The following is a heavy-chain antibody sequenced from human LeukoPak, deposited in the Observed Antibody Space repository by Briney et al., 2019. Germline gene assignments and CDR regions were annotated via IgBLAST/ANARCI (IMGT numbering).Heavy chain of an antibody. CDR1: GFTFGSYG. Sequence: GESLRLSCAASGFTFGSYGVHWVRQAPGKGLEWVAFIRHDGSDKYYADSVKGRFTISRDNSKNTLYLQINSLRAEDTAIYYCAKAPMEDSWYLHFDYWGQGTLVTVSS. CDR2: IRHDGSDK. J-gene: IGHJ4*02. CDR3: AKAPMEDSWYLHFDY. V-gene: IGHV3-30*02. D-gene: IGHD6-13*01.